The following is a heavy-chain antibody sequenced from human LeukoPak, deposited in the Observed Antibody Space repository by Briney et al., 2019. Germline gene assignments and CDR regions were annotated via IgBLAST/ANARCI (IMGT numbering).Heavy chain of an antibody. V-gene: IGHV1-69*06. J-gene: IGHJ4*02. D-gene: IGHD2-15*01. CDR1: GGTFSTYA. CDR3: ATDIVVVPDY. CDR2: IIPIFGTT. Sequence: ASVSVSCKASGGTFSTYAISWVRQAPGQGLEWMGGIIPIFGTTNYAQKFQGRVTITADKSTTTVYMELSSLRSEDTAVYYCATDIVVVPDYWGQGTLVTVSS.